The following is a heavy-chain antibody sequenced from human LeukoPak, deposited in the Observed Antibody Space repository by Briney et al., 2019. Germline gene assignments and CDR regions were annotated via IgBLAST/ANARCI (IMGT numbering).Heavy chain of an antibody. D-gene: IGHD5/OR15-5a*01. CDR2: IYPADSDS. J-gene: IGHJ4*02. Sequence: GESLKISCKRSGYYFPSYWIAWVRQMPGKGLEWMGIIYPADSDSRYSPSFEGQVTLSVDKSTNTAHLEWSSLKVADTGVYYCARLNSDMVSSTWGQGTPVTVSS. V-gene: IGHV5-51*01. CDR3: ARLNSDMVSST. CDR1: GYYFPSYW.